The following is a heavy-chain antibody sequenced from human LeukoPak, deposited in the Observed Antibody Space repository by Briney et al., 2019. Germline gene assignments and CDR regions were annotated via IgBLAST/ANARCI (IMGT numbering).Heavy chain of an antibody. CDR3: ARDGSNWSNDYYHGVDV. CDR2: IYHSGST. V-gene: IGHV4-31*03. D-gene: IGHD4-11*01. CDR1: GGSIRSGGYY. Sequence: SETLSLTCTVSGGSIRSGGYYCTWIRQHPGKGLEWIGYIYHSGSTYYNPSLESRVTISVDTSRNQFSLKLNSVTAADTAVYYCARDGSNWSNDYYHGVDVWGQGTTVTVSS. J-gene: IGHJ6*02.